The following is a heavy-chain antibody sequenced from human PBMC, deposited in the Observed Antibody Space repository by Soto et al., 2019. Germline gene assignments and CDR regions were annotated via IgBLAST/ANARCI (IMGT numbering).Heavy chain of an antibody. V-gene: IGHV4-4*02. D-gene: IGHD6-13*01. Sequence: SETLSLTCAVSGGSISSSSWWNWVRQPPGKGLEWIGYVYNSGSTNYNPSLKSRVTISEDTSKSQFSLKVNSMTAADTAVYYCARYRREAVAGYTLDNWGQGILVTVSS. CDR2: VYNSGST. CDR1: GGSISSSSW. CDR3: ARYRREAVAGYTLDN. J-gene: IGHJ4*02.